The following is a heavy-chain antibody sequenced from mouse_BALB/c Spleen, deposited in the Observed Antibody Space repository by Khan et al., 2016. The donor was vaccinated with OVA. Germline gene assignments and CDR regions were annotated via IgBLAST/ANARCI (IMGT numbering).Heavy chain of an antibody. CDR2: FNPGSGSI. Sequence: VQLQESGAELVKPGASVKLSCKASAYTFTEYIIHWVKQRSGQGLEWIGWFNPGSGSIKYNEQFKDKATLTADKSSTTVYMELSRLTSEDSAVYFCARHGKGLLRYYFDYWGQGTTLTVSS. V-gene: IGHV1-62-2*01. D-gene: IGHD1-1*01. CDR3: ARHGKGLLRYYFDY. J-gene: IGHJ2*01. CDR1: AYTFTEYI.